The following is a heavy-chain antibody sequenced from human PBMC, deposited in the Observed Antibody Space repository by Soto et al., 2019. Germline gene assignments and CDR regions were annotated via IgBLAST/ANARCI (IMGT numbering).Heavy chain of an antibody. CDR2: IDHSGST. D-gene: IGHD6-13*01. Sequence: SEILSLTCAVYGGSFIGYYWTWIRHSPGKGLEWLGEIDHSGSTNYNPSLKSRVTMSVDTSKNQFSLKMNSVTAADTARYYCARAGVGAAKTFDSWGQGIRVTVSS. CDR1: GGSFIGYY. J-gene: IGHJ4*02. CDR3: ARAGVGAAKTFDS. V-gene: IGHV4-34*01.